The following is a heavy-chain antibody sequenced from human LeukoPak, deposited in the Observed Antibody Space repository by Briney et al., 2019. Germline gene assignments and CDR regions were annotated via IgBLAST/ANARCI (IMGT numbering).Heavy chain of an antibody. Sequence: GASVKVSCKASGYTFIGYYIHWVRQAPGQGLEWMGWINPNSGGTNYAQKFQGRVTMTRDTSISTAYMELSRLRSDDTAVYYCARGSKVATINFFYADYWGQGTLVTVFS. CDR1: GYTFIGYY. CDR2: INPNSGGT. J-gene: IGHJ4*02. D-gene: IGHD5-12*01. V-gene: IGHV1-2*02. CDR3: ARGSKVATINFFYADY.